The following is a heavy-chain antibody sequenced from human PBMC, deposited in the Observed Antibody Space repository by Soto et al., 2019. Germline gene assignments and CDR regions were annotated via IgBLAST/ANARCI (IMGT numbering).Heavy chain of an antibody. CDR1: GFTFSNYN. J-gene: IGHJ6*02. V-gene: IGHV3-21*01. D-gene: IGHD4-17*01. CDR3: ARKGYGDYGAMDV. CDR2: IRTSSIIK. Sequence: PGGSLSLSCRGSGFTFSNYNFNWVRLVPGKGLEWVSYIRTSSIIKYYGDSVKGRFTISRDDTENSVYLQMNSLRAEDTAVYYCARKGYGDYGAMDVWGPGTTVTVSS.